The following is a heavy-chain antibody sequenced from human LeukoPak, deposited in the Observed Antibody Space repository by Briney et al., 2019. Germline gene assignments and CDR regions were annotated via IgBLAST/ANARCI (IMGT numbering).Heavy chain of an antibody. CDR2: IKSDGSAT. CDR1: GFTFSSYW. D-gene: IGHD3-3*01. CDR3: ARENPGTIFGVVQYGMDV. Sequence: GGSLRLSCAASGFTFSSYWMHWVRQVPGKGLVWVSRIKSDGSATSYADSVKGRFTISRDNAKNTLYLLMNSLRAEDTAVYYCARENPGTIFGVVQYGMDVWGQGTTVTVSS. V-gene: IGHV3-74*01. J-gene: IGHJ6*02.